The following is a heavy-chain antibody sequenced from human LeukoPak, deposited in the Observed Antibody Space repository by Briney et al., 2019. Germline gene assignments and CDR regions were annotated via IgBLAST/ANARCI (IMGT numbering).Heavy chain of an antibody. J-gene: IGHJ4*02. V-gene: IGHV1-18*01. D-gene: IGHD3-16*01. CDR2: ISTYNGDT. CDR1: GDAFSSYT. Sequence: ASVKVSCKASGDAFSSYTISWVRQAPGQGLEWMGWISTYNGDTNYAQKLQGRVTMTTDTSTNTAYMELRSLRSDDTAVYYCAREGLGELTLDYWGQGTLVTVSS. CDR3: AREGLGELTLDY.